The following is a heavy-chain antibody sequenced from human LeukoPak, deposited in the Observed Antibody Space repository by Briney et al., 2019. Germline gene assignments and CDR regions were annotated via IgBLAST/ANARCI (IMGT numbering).Heavy chain of an antibody. Sequence: GASVKVSCKASGYTFTDYFMHWVRQAPGQGLEWMGWINPNSGGTNYAQKFQGRVTMTRDTSISTAYMELRRLRSDDTAVYYCARDPYSGSYGDYYYYYMDVWGKGTTVTISS. CDR2: INPNSGGT. CDR1: GYTFTDYF. V-gene: IGHV1-2*02. D-gene: IGHD1-26*01. J-gene: IGHJ6*03. CDR3: ARDPYSGSYGDYYYYYMDV.